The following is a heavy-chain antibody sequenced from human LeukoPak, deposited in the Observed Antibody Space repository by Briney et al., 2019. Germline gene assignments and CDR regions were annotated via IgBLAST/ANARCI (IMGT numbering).Heavy chain of an antibody. J-gene: IGHJ6*03. CDR3: ARTVDGGDAYYYYYYMDV. V-gene: IGHV7-4-1*02. D-gene: IGHD4-23*01. CDR1: GYTFTSYA. CDR2: INTNTGNP. Sequence: GASVKVSCKASGYTFTSYAMNWVRQAPGQGLEWMGWINTNTGNPTYAQGFTGRFVFSLDTSVSTAYLQISSLKAEDTAVYYCARTVDGGDAYYYYYYMDVWGKGTTVTVSS.